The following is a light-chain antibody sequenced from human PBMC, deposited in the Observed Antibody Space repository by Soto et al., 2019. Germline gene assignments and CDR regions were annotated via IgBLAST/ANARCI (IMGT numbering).Light chain of an antibody. CDR1: QSVRTN. CDR2: CAS. Sequence: EIVMTQSPGTLSVFPGERATLSCRASQSVRTNLAWYQQKPGQAPRLLIYCASTRAPGIPARFSGSGAGTELTLTISSLQSEDFAVYYCQQYHDWPGTFGQGTTLEVK. CDR3: QQYHDWPGT. J-gene: IGKJ2*01. V-gene: IGKV3-15*01.